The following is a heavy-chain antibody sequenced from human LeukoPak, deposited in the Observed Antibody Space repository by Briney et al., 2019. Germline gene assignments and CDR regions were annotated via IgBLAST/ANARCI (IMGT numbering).Heavy chain of an antibody. Sequence: GESLQISCEGSGYSFTSYWIGWVRQLPGKGLEWMGIIYPSDSDTRYSPSFQGQVTISADKSISTAYLQWSSLKASDTAMYYCARQHSSSSLGYWGQGILVTVSS. CDR1: GYSFTSYW. V-gene: IGHV5-51*01. CDR2: IYPSDSDT. CDR3: ARQHSSSSLGY. D-gene: IGHD6-13*01. J-gene: IGHJ4*02.